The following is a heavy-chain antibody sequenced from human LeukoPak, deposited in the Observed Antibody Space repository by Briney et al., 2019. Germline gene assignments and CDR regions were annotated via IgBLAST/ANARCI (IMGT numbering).Heavy chain of an antibody. CDR2: IYSGDTT. V-gene: IGHV3-66*01. Sequence: GGPLRLSCAASEFTVSSNYMTWVRQAPGKGLEWVSIIYSGDTTYYTDSVKGRFTISRDNSKNTLYLQMNSLRAEDTAVYYCARDRFNGMDVWGQGTTVTVSS. D-gene: IGHD3-3*01. CDR3: ARDRFNGMDV. J-gene: IGHJ6*02. CDR1: EFTVSSNY.